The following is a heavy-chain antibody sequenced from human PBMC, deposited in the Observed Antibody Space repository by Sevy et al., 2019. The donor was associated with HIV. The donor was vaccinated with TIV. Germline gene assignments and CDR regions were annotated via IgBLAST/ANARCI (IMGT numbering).Heavy chain of an antibody. CDR3: ARWAPDYYYYYGMDV. D-gene: IGHD1-26*01. V-gene: IGHV1-18*01. J-gene: IGHJ6*02. CDR1: GYTFTSYG. CDR2: ISAYNGNT. Sequence: ASVNVSCKASGYTFTSYGISWVRQAPGQGLEWMGWISAYNGNTNYAQKLQGRVTMTTDTSTSTAYMELRSLRSDDTAVYYCARWAPDYYYYYGMDVWGQGTTVTVSS.